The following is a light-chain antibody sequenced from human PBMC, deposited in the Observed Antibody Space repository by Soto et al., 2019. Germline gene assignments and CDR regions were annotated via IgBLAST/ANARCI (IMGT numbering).Light chain of an antibody. CDR3: SSYTSSSTLEV. J-gene: IGLJ1*01. V-gene: IGLV2-14*01. Sequence: QSVLTQPASVSESPGQSITISCTGTSSDGGGYNYVSWYQQHPGKAPKLMIYDVGNRPSGVSNRFSGSKSGNTASLTISGLQAEDEADYYCSSYTSSSTLEVFGTGTKVTVL. CDR2: DVG. CDR1: SSDGGGYNY.